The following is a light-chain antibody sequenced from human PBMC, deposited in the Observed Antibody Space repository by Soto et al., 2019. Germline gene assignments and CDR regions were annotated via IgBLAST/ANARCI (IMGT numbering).Light chain of an antibody. CDR2: DAS. J-gene: IGKJ4*01. CDR3: QQRTNWPLT. V-gene: IGKV3-11*01. Sequence: EIVLTQSPVTLSLSPGERATRSCRASQSVTTFLAWYQQKPGQAPRLLIYDASKRATGIPARFSGSGSGTDFTLTLSSLEPEDFAVYYCQQRTNWPLTFGGGTKVEI. CDR1: QSVTTF.